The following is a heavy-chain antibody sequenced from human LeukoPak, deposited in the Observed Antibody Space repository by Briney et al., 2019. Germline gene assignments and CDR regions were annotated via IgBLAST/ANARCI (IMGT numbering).Heavy chain of an antibody. J-gene: IGHJ6*02. CDR2: IYYSGST. Sequence: GSLRLSCAASGFTFSDYYMSWIRQPPGKGLEWIGYIYYSGSTNYNPSLKSRVTISVDTSKNQFSLKLSSVTAADTAVYYCARDTFRRGYSYGYDYYYGMDVWGQGTTVTVSS. CDR1: GFTFSDYY. V-gene: IGHV4-59*01. CDR3: ARDTFRRGYSYGYDYYYGMDV. D-gene: IGHD5-18*01.